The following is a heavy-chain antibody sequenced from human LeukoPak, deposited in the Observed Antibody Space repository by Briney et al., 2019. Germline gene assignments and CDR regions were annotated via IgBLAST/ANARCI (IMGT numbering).Heavy chain of an antibody. J-gene: IGHJ4*02. Sequence: SVKVSCKASGGTFSSYAISWVRQGPGQGLEWMGRIIPILGIANYAQKFQGRVTITADKSTSTAYMELSSLRSEDTAVYYCATGFSRSYFDYWGQGTLVTVSS. V-gene: IGHV1-69*04. CDR2: IIPILGIA. CDR1: GGTFSSYA. D-gene: IGHD1-14*01. CDR3: ATGFSRSYFDY.